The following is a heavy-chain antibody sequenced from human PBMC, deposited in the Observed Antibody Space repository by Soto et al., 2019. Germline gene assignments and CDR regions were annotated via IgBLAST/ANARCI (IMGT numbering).Heavy chain of an antibody. CDR2: INPNSGGT. Sequence: SLKVSCKASAYTFTGYYMHWVRQAPGQGLEWMGWINPNSGGTNYAQKFQGWVTMTRDTSISTAYMELSRLRSDDTAVYYCARALNWNAVFDYWGQGTLVTVSS. CDR3: ARALNWNAVFDY. D-gene: IGHD1-20*01. V-gene: IGHV1-2*04. CDR1: AYTFTGYY. J-gene: IGHJ4*02.